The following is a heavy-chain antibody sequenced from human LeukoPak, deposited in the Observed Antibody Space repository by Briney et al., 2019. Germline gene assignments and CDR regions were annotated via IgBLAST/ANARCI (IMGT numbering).Heavy chain of an antibody. J-gene: IGHJ5*02. V-gene: IGHV3-23*01. Sequence: PGGSLRLSCAASGFTFSSYAMSWVRQAPGKGLEWVSAISGSGGSTYYADSVKGRFTISRDNSKNTLYLQMNSLRAEDTAVYYCARAPPGYCSGGSCYPSNPWGQGTLVTVSS. CDR3: ARAPPGYCSGGSCYPSNP. CDR2: ISGSGGST. CDR1: GFTFSSYA. D-gene: IGHD2-15*01.